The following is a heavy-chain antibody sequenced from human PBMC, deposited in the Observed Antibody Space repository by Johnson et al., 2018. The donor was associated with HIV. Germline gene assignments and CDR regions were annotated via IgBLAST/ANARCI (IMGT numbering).Heavy chain of an antibody. D-gene: IGHD5-12*01. CDR2: IYTGDST. Sequence: VQLVESGGGLIQPGGSLRLSCAASGFTVSASSMIWVRQAPGEGLKWVSLIYTGDSTSYADSVKGRFTISTDTSKNTLYLQMNALRAEDTAVYYCASLDSGYDNDAFDIWGQGTMVTVSS. V-gene: IGHV3-53*01. CDR1: GFTVSASS. CDR3: ASLDSGYDNDAFDI. J-gene: IGHJ3*02.